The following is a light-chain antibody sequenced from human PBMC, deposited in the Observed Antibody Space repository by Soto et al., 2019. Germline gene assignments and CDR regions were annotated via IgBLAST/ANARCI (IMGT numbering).Light chain of an antibody. Sequence: QSVLTQPPSVSGAPGQRVTISCTGSNSNIGAGYDVHWYQQLPGTAPKLLIYGNSNRPSGVPDRFSGSKSVTSASLAITGLQAEDEADYYCSSYAVTNIFVFGTGTKVTVL. V-gene: IGLV1-40*01. CDR1: NSNIGAGYD. J-gene: IGLJ1*01. CDR2: GNS. CDR3: SSYAVTNIFV.